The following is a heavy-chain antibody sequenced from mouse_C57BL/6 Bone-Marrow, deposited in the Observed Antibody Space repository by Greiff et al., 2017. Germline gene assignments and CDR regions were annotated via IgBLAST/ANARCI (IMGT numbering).Heavy chain of an antibody. J-gene: IGHJ2*01. Sequence: EVQLQQSGPELVKPGASVKISCKASGYTFTDYYMNWVKQSHGKSLEWIGDINPNNGGTSYNQKFKGKATLTVDKSSSTAYMELRSLTSEDSAVYYCARCELRGYWGQGTTLTVSS. V-gene: IGHV1-26*01. D-gene: IGHD1-1*01. CDR2: INPNNGGT. CDR1: GYTFTDYY. CDR3: ARCELRGY.